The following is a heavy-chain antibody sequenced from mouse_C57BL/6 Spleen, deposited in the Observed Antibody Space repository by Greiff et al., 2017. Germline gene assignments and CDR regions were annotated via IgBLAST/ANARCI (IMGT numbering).Heavy chain of an antibody. J-gene: IGHJ3*01. CDR3: ARGDSSGYGFAY. D-gene: IGHD3-2*02. V-gene: IGHV1-61*01. Sequence: VQLQQSGAELVRPGSSVKLSCKASGYTFTSYWMDWVKQRPGQGLEWIGNIYPSDSETHYNQKFKDKATLTVDKSSSTAYMQLSSLTSEDSAVYYCARGDSSGYGFAYWGQGTLVTVSA. CDR2: IYPSDSET. CDR1: GYTFTSYW.